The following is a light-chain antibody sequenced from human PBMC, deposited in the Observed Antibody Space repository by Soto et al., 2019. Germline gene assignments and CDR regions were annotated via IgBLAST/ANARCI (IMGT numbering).Light chain of an antibody. CDR1: QDIRKY. Sequence: IQMTQSPSSLSASGGDRVTITCQATQDIRKYLNWYQQKKGKAPKXLIYDASSLETGVPSRFSGSGYGTDFTLTISSLQPEDFATYYCQQYDNLPLIFGQGTRLEIK. V-gene: IGKV1-33*01. CDR2: DAS. CDR3: QQYDNLPLI. J-gene: IGKJ5*01.